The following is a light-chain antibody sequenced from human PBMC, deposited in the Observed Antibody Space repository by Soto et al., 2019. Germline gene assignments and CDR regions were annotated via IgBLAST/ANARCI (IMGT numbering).Light chain of an antibody. V-gene: IGKV3-15*01. CDR2: RAS. CDR1: QTIYSN. Sequence: IVMTQSPATLSVSPGERATLSCRAGQTIYSNAAWYQQRPGQAPRLLIYRASTRATGVPARFSGSGSGTEFTLTISGLQPEDVATYYCQKHNSAPLFFGPGTKVDIK. J-gene: IGKJ3*01. CDR3: QKHNSAPLF.